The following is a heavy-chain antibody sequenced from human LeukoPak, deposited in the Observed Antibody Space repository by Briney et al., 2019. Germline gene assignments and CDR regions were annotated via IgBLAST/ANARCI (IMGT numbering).Heavy chain of an antibody. V-gene: IGHV3-11*01. J-gene: IGHJ4*02. CDR1: GFTFSDYY. CDR2: ISSSGSTI. Sequence: GGSLRLSCAASGFTFSDYYMSWIRQAPGKGLEWVSYISSSGSTIYYADSVKGRFTISRDNAKNSLYLQMNSLRAEDAAVYYCAREAYDSSGAHLDYWGQGTLVTVSS. CDR3: AREAYDSSGAHLDY. D-gene: IGHD3-22*01.